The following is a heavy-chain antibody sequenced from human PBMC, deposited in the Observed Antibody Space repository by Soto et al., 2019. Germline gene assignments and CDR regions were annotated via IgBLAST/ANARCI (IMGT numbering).Heavy chain of an antibody. V-gene: IGHV3-43*01. CDR1: GFTFDDYT. D-gene: IGHD3-10*01. CDR2: ISWDGGST. CDR3: AKDVSYGPALYGMDV. J-gene: IGHJ6*02. Sequence: PGGSLRLSCAASGFTFDDYTMHWVRQAPGKGLEWVSLISWDGGSTYYADSVKGRFTISRDNSKNSLYLQMNSLRTEDTALYYCAKDVSYGPALYGMDVWGQGTTVTSP.